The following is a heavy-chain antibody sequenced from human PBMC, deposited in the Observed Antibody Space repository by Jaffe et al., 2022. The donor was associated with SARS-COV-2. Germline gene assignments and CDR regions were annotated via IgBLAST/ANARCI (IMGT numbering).Heavy chain of an antibody. D-gene: IGHD3-10*01. CDR2: ITNKLDRYTT. CDR3: ARDNGYNH. CDR1: GFTFSDHH. V-gene: IGHV3-72*01. Sequence: EVQLVESGGGLVQPGGSLRLSCAASGFTFSDHHMDWVRQAPGKGLEWVGRITNKLDRYTTAYAASVKGRFTISRDDSKNSLYLQMNSLTAEDTAVYYCARDNGYNHWGQGTLVTVSS. J-gene: IGHJ4*02.